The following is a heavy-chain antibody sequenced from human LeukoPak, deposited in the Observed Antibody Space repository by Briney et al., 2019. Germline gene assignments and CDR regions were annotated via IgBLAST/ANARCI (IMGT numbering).Heavy chain of an antibody. V-gene: IGHV4-39*01. CDR2: TYYNGIT. CDR3: ARQGGYGSGSYDY. D-gene: IGHD3-10*01. J-gene: IGHJ4*02. CDR1: GGSISSTSYY. Sequence: SETLSLTCTVSGGSISSTSYYWGWIRQPPGKGLEWIANTYYNGITYYNPSLKSRVTISVDTSKYQFSLKLTSVTAADTAVYYCARQGGYGSGSYDYWGQGTLVTVSS.